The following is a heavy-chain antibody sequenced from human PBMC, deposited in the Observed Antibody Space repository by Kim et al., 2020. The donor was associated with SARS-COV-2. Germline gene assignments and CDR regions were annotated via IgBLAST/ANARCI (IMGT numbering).Heavy chain of an antibody. Sequence: IYYADSVKGRVTISRDNAKNSLYLQMNSLRAEDTAVYYCARVKAAAGNDYWGQGTLVTVSS. D-gene: IGHD6-13*01. CDR2: I. V-gene: IGHV3-11*01. J-gene: IGHJ4*02. CDR3: ARVKAAAGNDY.